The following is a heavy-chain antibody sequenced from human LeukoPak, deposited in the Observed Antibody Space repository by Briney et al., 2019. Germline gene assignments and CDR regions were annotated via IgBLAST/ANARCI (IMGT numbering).Heavy chain of an antibody. D-gene: IGHD3-22*01. V-gene: IGHV1-69*05. CDR3: ATLKTPSYYYDSSGYYYFDY. CDR1: GGTFSSYA. J-gene: IGHJ4*02. CDR2: IIPIFGTA. Sequence: SVKVSCKASGGTFSSYAISWVRQAPGQGLEWMGGIIPIFGTANYAQKFQGRVTITTDESTSTAYMELSSLRSEDTAVYYCATLKTPSYYYDSSGYYYFDYWGQGTLVTVSS.